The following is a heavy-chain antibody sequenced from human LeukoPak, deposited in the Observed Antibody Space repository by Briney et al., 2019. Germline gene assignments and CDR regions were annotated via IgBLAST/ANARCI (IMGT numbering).Heavy chain of an antibody. CDR3: ASDLSSSWYLHAEYFQH. D-gene: IGHD6-13*01. V-gene: IGHV4-59*12. CDR1: GGSISSYY. CDR2: IYYSGST. Sequence: SETLSLTCTVSGGSISSYYWSWIRQPPGKGLEWIGYIYYSGSTNYNPSLKSRVTISVDTSKNQFSLKLSSVTAADTAVYYCASDLSSSWYLHAEYFQHWGQGTLVTVSS. J-gene: IGHJ1*01.